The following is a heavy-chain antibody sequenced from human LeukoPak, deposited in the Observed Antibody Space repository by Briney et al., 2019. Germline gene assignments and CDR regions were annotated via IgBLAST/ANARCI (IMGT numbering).Heavy chain of an antibody. CDR3: ARQYYYDSSGYYPYYFDY. Sequence: SETLSLTCTVSGGSISSYYWSWIRQPPGKGLEWIGYIYTSGSTNYNPSLKSRVTISVDTSKNQLSLKLSSVTAADTAVYYCARQYYYDSSGYYPYYFDYWGQGTLVTVSS. V-gene: IGHV4-4*09. J-gene: IGHJ4*02. CDR2: IYTSGST. D-gene: IGHD3-22*01. CDR1: GGSISSYY.